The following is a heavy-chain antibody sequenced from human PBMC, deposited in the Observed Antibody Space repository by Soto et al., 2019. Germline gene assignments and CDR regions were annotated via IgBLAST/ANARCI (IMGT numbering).Heavy chain of an antibody. CDR1: GGSISSSNW. CDR2: IYHSGST. Sequence: QVQLQESGPGLVKPSGTLSLTCAVSGGSISSSNWWSWVRQPPGKGLEWIGEIYHSGSTNYNPSLKSRVPISVDKSKNQFSLKLSSVTAADTAVYYCARVAPIDPALTPDWFDPWGQGTLVTVSS. D-gene: IGHD5-18*01. CDR3: ARVAPIDPALTPDWFDP. V-gene: IGHV4-4*02. J-gene: IGHJ5*02.